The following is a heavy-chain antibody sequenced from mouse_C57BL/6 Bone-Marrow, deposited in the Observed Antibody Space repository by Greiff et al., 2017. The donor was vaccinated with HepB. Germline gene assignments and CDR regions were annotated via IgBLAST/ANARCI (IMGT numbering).Heavy chain of an antibody. CDR3: TRSNYSKGWFAY. CDR1: GYTFTSYW. D-gene: IGHD2-5*01. CDR2: IYPGNSDT. J-gene: IGHJ3*01. Sequence: EVQRVESGTVLARPGASVKMSCKTSGYTFTSYWMHWVKQRPGQGLEWIGAIYPGNSDTSYNQKFKGKAKLTAVTSASTAYLELSSLTNEDSAVYYCTRSNYSKGWFAYWGQGTLVTVSA. V-gene: IGHV1-5*01.